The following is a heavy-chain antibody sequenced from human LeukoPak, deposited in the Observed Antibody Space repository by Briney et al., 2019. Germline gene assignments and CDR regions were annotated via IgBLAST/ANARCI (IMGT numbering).Heavy chain of an antibody. CDR1: GFTVSRNY. CDR2: INSDGSST. Sequence: GGSLRLSCAASGFTVSRNYMSWVRQAPGKGLVWVSRINSDGSSTNYADSVKGRFTISRDNAKNTLYLQVNSLRAEDTAVYYCAKDLRGSYYYALDYWGQGTLVTVSS. CDR3: AKDLRGSYYYALDY. V-gene: IGHV3-74*01. J-gene: IGHJ4*02. D-gene: IGHD1-26*01.